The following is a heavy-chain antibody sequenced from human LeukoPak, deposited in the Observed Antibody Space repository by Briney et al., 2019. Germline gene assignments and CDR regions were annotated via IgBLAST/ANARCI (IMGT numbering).Heavy chain of an antibody. Sequence: ASVKVSCKASGGTFSSYAISWERQAPGQGLEWMGGIIPMFGTGNYAQKFQGRVTITADESTSTAYMELRSLRSDDTAVYYCARDVGVMVAGTVLLYYYYGMDVWGQGTTVTVS. J-gene: IGHJ6*02. CDR1: GGTFSSYA. CDR2: IIPMFGTG. V-gene: IGHV1-69*01. CDR3: ARDVGVMVAGTVLLYYYYGMDV. D-gene: IGHD6-19*01.